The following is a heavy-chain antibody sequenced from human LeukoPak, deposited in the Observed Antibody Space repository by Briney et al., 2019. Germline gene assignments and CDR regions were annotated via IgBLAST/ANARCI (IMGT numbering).Heavy chain of an antibody. V-gene: IGHV3-30-3*01. CDR3: ARNSGYGDFDY. D-gene: IGHD5-12*01. CDR1: GFTFSSYA. J-gene: IGHJ4*02. Sequence: GGSLRLSCAASGFTFSSYAMHWVRQAPGMGLEWVAVISYDGSTKHYVDSVKGRFTISRDNSKNTLYLQMNSLRAGGTAVYYCARNSGYGDFDYWGQGTLVTVSS. CDR2: ISYDGSTK.